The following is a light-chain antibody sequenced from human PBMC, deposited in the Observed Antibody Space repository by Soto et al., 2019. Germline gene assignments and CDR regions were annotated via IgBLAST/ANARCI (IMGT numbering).Light chain of an antibody. CDR3: VFYMGSGISL. J-gene: IGLJ3*02. CDR1: SGSVSTTDY. Sequence: QAVVTQEPSFSVSPGRTVTLTYALSSGSVSTTDYPSWYQQTPGQAPRTLIYSTNIRSSGVPDRFSGSILGNKAALTITGAQAHDEADYYCVFYMGSGISLFGGGTKVTVL. CDR2: STN. V-gene: IGLV8-61*01.